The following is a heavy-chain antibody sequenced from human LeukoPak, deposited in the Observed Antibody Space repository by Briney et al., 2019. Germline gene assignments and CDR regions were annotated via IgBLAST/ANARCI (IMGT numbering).Heavy chain of an antibody. Sequence: GGSLRLSCAASGFTFSSYSMNWVRQAPGKGLEGVSSISSSSSYRYYADSVKGRFTISRDNAKNSLYLQMNSLRAEDTAVYYCARGGYCSSTGCLGTFDYWGQGTLVTVSS. D-gene: IGHD2-2*01. CDR2: ISSSSSYR. CDR1: GFTFSSYS. J-gene: IGHJ4*02. CDR3: ARGGYCSSTGCLGTFDY. V-gene: IGHV3-21*01.